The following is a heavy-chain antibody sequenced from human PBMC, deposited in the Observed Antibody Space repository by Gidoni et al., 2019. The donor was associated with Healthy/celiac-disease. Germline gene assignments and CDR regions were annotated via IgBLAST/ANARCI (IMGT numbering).Heavy chain of an antibody. Sequence: QVQLVESGGGVVQPGRSLRLSCAASGFTFSSYGLHWVRQAPGKGLEWVAVISDDGSNKYYADSVKGRFTISRDNSKNTLYLQMNSLRAEDTAVYYCAKDHYDFWSGYPYYYYGMDVWGQGTTVTVSS. CDR3: AKDHYDFWSGYPYYYYGMDV. V-gene: IGHV3-30*18. J-gene: IGHJ6*02. D-gene: IGHD3-3*01. CDR2: ISDDGSNK. CDR1: GFTFSSYG.